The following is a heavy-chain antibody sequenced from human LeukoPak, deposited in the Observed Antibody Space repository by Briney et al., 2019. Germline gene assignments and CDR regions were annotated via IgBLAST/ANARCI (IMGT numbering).Heavy chain of an antibody. CDR2: TYYSGNT. V-gene: IGHV4-59*01. CDR1: GGSISSYY. Sequence: SETLSLTCTVSGGSISSYYWSWIRQPPGKGLEWIGYTYYSGNTNYKPSLKSRVTISVDTSKNQLSLKLSSVTAADTAVYYCARGKSYWYFDLWGRGTLVTVSS. J-gene: IGHJ2*01. CDR3: ARGKSYWYFDL. D-gene: IGHD6-25*01.